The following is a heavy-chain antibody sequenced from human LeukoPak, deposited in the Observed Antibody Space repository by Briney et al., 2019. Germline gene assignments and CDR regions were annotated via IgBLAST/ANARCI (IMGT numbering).Heavy chain of an antibody. Sequence: GFLKPFRAGSGFTLRSFGMEWVRPAPGKGLEWVAVIWYDGSNKYYADSVKGRFTISRDNSKNTLYLQMNSLRAEDTAVYYCARIAAAGTDFDYWGQGTLVTVSS. CDR1: GFTLRSFG. CDR3: ARIAAAGTDFDY. CDR2: IWYDGSNK. D-gene: IGHD6-13*01. J-gene: IGHJ4*02. V-gene: IGHV3-33*01.